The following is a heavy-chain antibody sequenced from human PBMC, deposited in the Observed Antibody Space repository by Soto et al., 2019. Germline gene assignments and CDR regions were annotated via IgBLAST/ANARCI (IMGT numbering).Heavy chain of an antibody. V-gene: IGHV3-23*01. CDR2: LSGSGSTT. D-gene: IGHD5-12*01. CDR1: GFSFGGYG. J-gene: IGHJ4*02. CDR3: AKASKGYIGYDLDY. Sequence: EVQLLESGGDLVQPGGSLRLSCAASGFSFGGYGMSWVRQAPGKGLEWVSALSGSGSTTYYADSVRGRFIISRDNSRDTLFLQMNSLRAEDTAVYFCAKASKGYIGYDLDYWGQGTVVSVSP.